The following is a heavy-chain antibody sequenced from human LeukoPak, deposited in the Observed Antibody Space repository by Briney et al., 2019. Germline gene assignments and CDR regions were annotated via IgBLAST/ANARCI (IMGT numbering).Heavy chain of an antibody. CDR1: GFTFSSYW. CDR2: INSDGSST. J-gene: IGHJ4*02. D-gene: IGHD5-18*01. V-gene: IGHV3-74*01. CDR3: ASGYSYGYPLYY. Sequence: PGGSLRLSCAASGFTFSSYWMHWVRQAPGKGLVWVSRINSDGSSTSYADSVKGRFTISRDNAKNTLYLQMNSLRAEDTAVYYCASGYSYGYPLYYWGQGTLVTVSS.